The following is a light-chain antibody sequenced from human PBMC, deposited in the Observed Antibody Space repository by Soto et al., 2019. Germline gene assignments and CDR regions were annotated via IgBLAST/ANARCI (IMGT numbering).Light chain of an antibody. V-gene: IGLV2-14*01. Sequence: SVLTQPASVSGSPGQSIAISCTGTSSDVGGYNYVSWHQQHPGKAPKVLISVVSNRPSGVSNRFSGSKSGNTASLTISGLQAEDEADYYCSSYRSGGTFVFGRGTKVT. J-gene: IGLJ1*01. CDR1: SSDVGGYNY. CDR3: SSYRSGGTFV. CDR2: VVS.